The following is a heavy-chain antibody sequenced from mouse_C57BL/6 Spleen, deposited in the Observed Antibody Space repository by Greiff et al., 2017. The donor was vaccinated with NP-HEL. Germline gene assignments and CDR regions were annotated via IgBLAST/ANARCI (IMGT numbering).Heavy chain of an antibody. CDR3: ARKAYYSNPYAMDY. CDR1: GFSLTSYG. D-gene: IGHD2-5*01. V-gene: IGHV2-2*01. J-gene: IGHJ4*01. Sequence: VKVVESGPGLVQPSQSLSITCTVSGFSLTSYGVHWVRQSPGKGLEWLGVIWSGGSTDYNAAFISRLSISKDNSKSQVFFKMNSLQADDTAIYYCARKAYYSNPYAMDYWGQGTSVTVSS. CDR2: IWSGGST.